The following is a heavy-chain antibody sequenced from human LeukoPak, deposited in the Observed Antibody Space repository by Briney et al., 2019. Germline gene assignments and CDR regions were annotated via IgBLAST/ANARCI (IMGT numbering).Heavy chain of an antibody. CDR1: GFTFSSYA. V-gene: IGHV3-30-3*01. CDR3: ARDHSEDYYVSSGYY. CDR2: ISYDGSNK. J-gene: IGHJ4*02. Sequence: GGSLRLSCAASGFTFSSYAMHWVRQAPGKGLEWVAVISYDGSNKYYADSVKGRFTISRDSSKNTLYLQMNSLRAEDTAVYYCARDHSEDYYVSSGYYWGQGTLVTVSS. D-gene: IGHD3-22*01.